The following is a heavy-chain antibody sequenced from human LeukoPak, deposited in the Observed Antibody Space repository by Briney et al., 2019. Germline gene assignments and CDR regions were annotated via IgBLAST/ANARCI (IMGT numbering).Heavy chain of an antibody. D-gene: IGHD3-3*01. CDR3: ARSHFRITIFGVVMNWFDP. CDR1: GGSISSYY. V-gene: IGHV4-59*01. CDR2: IYYSGST. J-gene: IGHJ5*02. Sequence: PSETLSLTCTVSGGSISSYYWSWIRQPPGKGLEWIRYIYYSGSTNYNPSLKSRVTISVDTSKNQFSLKLSSVTAADTAVYYCARSHFRITIFGVVMNWFDPWGQGTLVTVSS.